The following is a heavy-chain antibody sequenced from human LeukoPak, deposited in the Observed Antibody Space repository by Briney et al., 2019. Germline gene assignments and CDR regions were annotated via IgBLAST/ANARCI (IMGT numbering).Heavy chain of an antibody. D-gene: IGHD6-13*01. J-gene: IGHJ5*02. Sequence: PGGSLRLSCAASGFTFGDYGMSWVRQAPGKGLEWVSAISGSGGSIYYADSVKGRFTISRDNSKNTLYLQMNSLRAEDTAVYYCAKGRQQLDPWGQGTLVTVSS. V-gene: IGHV3-23*01. CDR3: AKGRQQLDP. CDR1: GFTFGDYG. CDR2: ISGSGGSI.